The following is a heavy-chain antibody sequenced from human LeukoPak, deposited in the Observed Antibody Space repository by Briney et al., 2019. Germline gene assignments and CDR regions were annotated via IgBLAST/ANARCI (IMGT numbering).Heavy chain of an antibody. J-gene: IGHJ4*02. D-gene: IGHD3-10*02. Sequence: SLPGWAGGTTFYSDSVRGRFTISRDSGRKSVYLQMNSLTTDDTAFYFCAKELDTMFFDYWGQGALVTVSS. V-gene: IGHV3-43*01. CDR3: AKELDTMFFDY. CDR2: PGWAGGTT.